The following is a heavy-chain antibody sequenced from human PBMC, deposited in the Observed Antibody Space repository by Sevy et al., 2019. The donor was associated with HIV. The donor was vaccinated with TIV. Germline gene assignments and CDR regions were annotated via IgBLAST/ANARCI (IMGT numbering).Heavy chain of an antibody. CDR2: IYYSGNT. J-gene: IGHJ4*02. Sequence: SETLSLTCTVSGGSISSRSYYWGWIRQPPGKGLEWIGNIYYSGNTYYTPSLKSRVIISVDTSKNQFSLKLSSVTAADTAVYYCARFSFFGQRRDFDNWGQGTLVTVSS. CDR1: GGSISSRSYY. V-gene: IGHV4-39*01. CDR3: ARFSFFGQRRDFDN. D-gene: IGHD6-25*01.